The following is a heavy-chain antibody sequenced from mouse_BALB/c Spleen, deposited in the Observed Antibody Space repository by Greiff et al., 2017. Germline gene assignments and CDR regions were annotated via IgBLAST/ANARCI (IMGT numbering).Heavy chain of an antibody. Sequence: EVQLVESGGGLVKPGGSLKLSCAASGFTFSSYYMSWVRQTPEKRLELVAAINSNGGSTYYPDTVKGRFTISRDNAKNTLYLQMSSLKSEDTALYYCARHKSVKAMDYWGQGTSVTVSS. CDR2: INSNGGST. J-gene: IGHJ4*01. CDR3: ARHKSVKAMDY. CDR1: GFTFSSYY. V-gene: IGHV5-6-2*01. D-gene: IGHD1-3*01.